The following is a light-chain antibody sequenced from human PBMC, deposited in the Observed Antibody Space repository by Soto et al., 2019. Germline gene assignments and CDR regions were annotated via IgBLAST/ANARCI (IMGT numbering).Light chain of an antibody. Sequence: EIQLTQSPATLPASIGDIVTITCRGSQRSSSWLAWYQQKQGKAPKVLIYQASNLQSGVPSRFSGSRCGTEFTLTISSLQPDDFATYYCQQYNSYSFGQATNVHIK. CDR2: QAS. J-gene: IGKJ1*01. CDR3: QQYNSYS. CDR1: QRSSSW. V-gene: IGKV1-5*01.